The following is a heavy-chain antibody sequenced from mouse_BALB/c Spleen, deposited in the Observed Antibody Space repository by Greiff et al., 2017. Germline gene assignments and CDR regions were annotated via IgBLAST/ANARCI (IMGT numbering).Heavy chain of an antibody. CDR2: INPSSGYT. V-gene: IGHV1-4*02. CDR1: GYTFTSYT. Sequence: QVQLQQSAAELARPGASVKMSCKASGYTFTSYTMHWVKQRPGQGLEWIGYINPSSGYTEYNQKFKDKTTLTADKSSSTAYMQLSSLTSEDSAVYYCAIYYYGSSPMDYWGQGTSVTVSS. J-gene: IGHJ4*01. CDR3: AIYYYGSSPMDY. D-gene: IGHD1-1*01.